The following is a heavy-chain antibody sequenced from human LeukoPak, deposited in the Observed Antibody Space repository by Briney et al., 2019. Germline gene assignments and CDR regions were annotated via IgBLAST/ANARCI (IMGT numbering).Heavy chain of an antibody. J-gene: IGHJ4*02. CDR1: GGSLSSYH. CDR3: ARLSRGAGAAKTFDY. V-gene: IGHV4-59*08. D-gene: IGHD6-13*01. CDR2: VFYTGKA. Sequence: SETLSLTCTLSGGSLSSYHWSWLRLPPGKGLEWMGHVFYTGKAAYNPSLTGRVTISVDTSKDQFSLRLASVTAADTAAYYCARLSRGAGAAKTFDYWGQGILVTVSS.